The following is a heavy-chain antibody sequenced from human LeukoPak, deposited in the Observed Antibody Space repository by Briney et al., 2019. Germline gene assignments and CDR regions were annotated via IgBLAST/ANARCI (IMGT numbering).Heavy chain of an antibody. V-gene: IGHV3-48*04. J-gene: IGHJ4*02. Sequence: PGGSLRLSCAASGFNYSSYTMNWVRQAPGMGLEWLSYISASRDITYYADSVKGRFTISRDNARNTLYLQMNSLRAEDTAVYYCVRSMSIAVSRNSNFDYWGQGTLVTVSS. D-gene: IGHD6-19*01. CDR1: GFNYSSYT. CDR3: VRSMSIAVSRNSNFDY. CDR2: ISASRDIT.